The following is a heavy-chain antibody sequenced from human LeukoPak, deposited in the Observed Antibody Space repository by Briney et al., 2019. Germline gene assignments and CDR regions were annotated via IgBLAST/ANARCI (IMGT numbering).Heavy chain of an antibody. Sequence: PSQTLSLTCAVSGGSISSGGYSWSCIRLPRGKGLEWIGYIYHSGSTYYNPSLKSRVTISVDRSKNQFSLKLSSVTAADTAVYYCARAFHYYGSGSYYLGAFDIWGQGTMVTVSS. CDR1: GGSISSGGYS. CDR3: ARAFHYYGSGSYYLGAFDI. V-gene: IGHV4-30-2*01. CDR2: IYHSGST. D-gene: IGHD3-10*01. J-gene: IGHJ3*02.